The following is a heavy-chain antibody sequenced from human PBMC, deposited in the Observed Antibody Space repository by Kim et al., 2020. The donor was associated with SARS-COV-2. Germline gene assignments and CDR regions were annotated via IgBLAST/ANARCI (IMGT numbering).Heavy chain of an antibody. CDR2: IRSKAYGGTT. V-gene: IGHV3-49*04. D-gene: IGHD3-10*01. J-gene: IGHJ4*02. CDR3: TSSVPY. Sequence: GGSLRLSCTASGFTFGDYAMSWVRQAPGKGLEWVGFIRSKAYGGTTEYAASVKGRFTISRDDSKSIAYLQMNSLKTEDTAVYYCTSSVPYWGQGTLVTVSS. CDR1: GFTFGDYA.